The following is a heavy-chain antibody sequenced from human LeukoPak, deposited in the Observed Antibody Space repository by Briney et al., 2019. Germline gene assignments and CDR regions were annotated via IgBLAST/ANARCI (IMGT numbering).Heavy chain of an antibody. Sequence: GGSLRLSCTASGFTFSSDSMSWVRQAPGRGLEWVSSISSRSDYIYYADSVKGRFTISRDNGKNSLYLQMNSLRAEDTAVYYCAGYSSSWYVVDYYYGMDVWGQGTTVTVS. CDR3: AGYSSSWYVVDYYYGMDV. CDR2: ISSRSDYI. D-gene: IGHD6-13*01. CDR1: GFTFSSDS. J-gene: IGHJ6*02. V-gene: IGHV3-21*01.